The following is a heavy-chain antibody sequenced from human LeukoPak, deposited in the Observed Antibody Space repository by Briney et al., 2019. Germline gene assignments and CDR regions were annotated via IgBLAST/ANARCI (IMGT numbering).Heavy chain of an antibody. J-gene: IGHJ4*02. V-gene: IGHV4-59*01. Sequence: TSETLSLTCTVSGGSISSYYWSWIRQPPGKGLEWIGYIYYSGSTNYNPSLKSRVTISVDTSKNQFSLKLSSVTAADTAVYYCARGGNYYGSGSFVYWGQGTLVTVSS. CDR1: GGSISSYY. CDR3: ARGGNYYGSGSFVY. CDR2: IYYSGST. D-gene: IGHD3-10*01.